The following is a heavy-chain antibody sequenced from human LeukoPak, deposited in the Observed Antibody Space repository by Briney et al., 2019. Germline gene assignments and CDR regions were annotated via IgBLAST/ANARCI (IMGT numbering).Heavy chain of an antibody. CDR3: AKDLAVAGTYYFDY. V-gene: IGHV3-23*01. CDR1: GFNFSTYA. D-gene: IGHD6-19*01. CDR2: ISGSGGST. J-gene: IGHJ4*02. Sequence: GGSLRLSCAASGFNFSTYAMSWVRQAPGKGLEWVPAISGSGGSTYYADSVKGRFTISRDNSKNTLYLQMDSLRAEDTAVYYCAKDLAVAGTYYFDYWGQGTLVTVSS.